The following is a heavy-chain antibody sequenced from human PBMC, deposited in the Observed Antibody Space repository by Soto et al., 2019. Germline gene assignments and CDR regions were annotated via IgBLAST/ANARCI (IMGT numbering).Heavy chain of an antibody. D-gene: IGHD1-26*01. CDR2: MSYDGTNK. V-gene: IGHV3-30*18. J-gene: IGHJ4*02. Sequence: HVQLVESGGGVVQPGRSLRLSCAGSGFTFRNYGMHWVRQVPGQGLEWVALMSYDGTNKYYADSVKGRFTISRDNSKDTLYLQMNSLRAEDTAVYYCAKGLDGGNYFDHWGQGILVTVSS. CDR1: GFTFRNYG. CDR3: AKGLDGGNYFDH.